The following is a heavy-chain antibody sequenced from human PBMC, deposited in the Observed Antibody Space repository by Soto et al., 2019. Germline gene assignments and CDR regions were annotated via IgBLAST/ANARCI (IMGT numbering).Heavy chain of an antibody. CDR1: RFSFSNYS. D-gene: IGHD6-19*01. J-gene: IGHJ3*01. CDR3: VREASGWYSRGSFDF. V-gene: IGHV3-23*01. CDR2: ISGSGGSA. Sequence: LXLSCAASRFSFSNYSMNWVRQAPGKGLEWVSVISGSGGSASYADSVQGRFTISRDNSNNTLYLQMNSLRAEDTAIYSCVREASGWYSRGSFDFWGRGTMVTVSS.